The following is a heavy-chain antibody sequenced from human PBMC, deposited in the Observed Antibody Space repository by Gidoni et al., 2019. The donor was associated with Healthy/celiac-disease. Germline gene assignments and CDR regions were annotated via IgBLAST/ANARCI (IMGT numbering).Heavy chain of an antibody. CDR2: ISYDGSNK. CDR3: ARVWQQLSKGYYYYGMDV. D-gene: IGHD6-13*01. CDR1: GFTFSSYA. Sequence: QVQLVESGGGVVQPGRSLRLSCAASGFTFSSYAMHWVRQAPGKGLEWVAVISYDGSNKYYADSVKGRFTISRDNSKNTLYLQMNSLRAEDTAVYYCARVWQQLSKGYYYYGMDVWGQGTTVTVSS. V-gene: IGHV3-30*04. J-gene: IGHJ6*02.